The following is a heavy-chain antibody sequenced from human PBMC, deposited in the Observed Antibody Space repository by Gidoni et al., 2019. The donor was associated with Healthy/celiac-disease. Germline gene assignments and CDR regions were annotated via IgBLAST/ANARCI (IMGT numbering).Heavy chain of an antibody. CDR1: GGSISSYY. V-gene: IGHV4-59*08. Sequence: QVQLQESGPGLVKPSETLSLTCTVSGGSISSYYWSWIRQPPGKGLEWIGYIYYSGSTNYNPSLKSRVTISVDTSKNQFSLKLSSVTAADTAVYYCARHRCSSTSCYAGRLDYWGQGTLVTVSS. D-gene: IGHD2-2*01. CDR3: ARHRCSSTSCYAGRLDY. J-gene: IGHJ4*02. CDR2: IYYSGST.